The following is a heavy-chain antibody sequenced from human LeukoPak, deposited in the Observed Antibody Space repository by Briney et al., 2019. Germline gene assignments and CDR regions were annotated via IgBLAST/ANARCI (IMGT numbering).Heavy chain of an antibody. D-gene: IGHD3-16*01. V-gene: IGHV3-9*01. J-gene: IGHJ5*02. CDR2: ISWNSGSI. Sequence: GRSLRLSCAASGFTFDDYAMHWVRQAPGKGLEWVSGISWNSGSIGYADSVKGRFTISRDNAKNSLYLQMNSLRAEDTAVYYCARASSTNYDYVWGSYPFDPWGQGTLVTVSS. CDR3: ARASSTNYDYVWGSYPFDP. CDR1: GFTFDDYA.